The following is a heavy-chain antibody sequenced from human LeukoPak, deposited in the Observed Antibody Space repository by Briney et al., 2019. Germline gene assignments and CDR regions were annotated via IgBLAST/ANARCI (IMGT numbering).Heavy chain of an antibody. CDR2: IYSIGTA. J-gene: IGHJ4*02. V-gene: IGHV4-4*07. D-gene: IGHD1-26*01. CDR3: GRQGYTASYYFVDY. Sequence: PSETLSLTCTVSSDFFSGYYWGWVRQPPGKGLEWIGRIYSIGTAHYNPSLKSRVTMSMDTSTNQFSLSLKSVTAADTAVYYCGRQGYTASYYFVDYWSRGTLVVVS. CDR1: SDFFSGYY.